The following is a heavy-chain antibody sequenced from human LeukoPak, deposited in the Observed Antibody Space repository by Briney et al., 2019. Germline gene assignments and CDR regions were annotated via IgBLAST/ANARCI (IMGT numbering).Heavy chain of an antibody. D-gene: IGHD1-26*01. J-gene: IGHJ4*02. CDR3: AREGSYHYFDY. Sequence: ASVKVSCKASGGTFSSYAISWVRQAPGQGLEWMGIINPSGGSTSYAQKFQGRVTMTRDTSTSTVYMELSSLRSEDTAVYYCAREGSYHYFDYWGQGTLVTVSS. CDR1: GGTFSSYA. CDR2: INPSGGST. V-gene: IGHV1-46*01.